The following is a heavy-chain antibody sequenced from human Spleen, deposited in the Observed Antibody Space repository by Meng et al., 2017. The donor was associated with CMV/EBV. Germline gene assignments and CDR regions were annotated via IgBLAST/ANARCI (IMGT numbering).Heavy chain of an antibody. CDR3: ARARFDY. Sequence: SETLSLTCTVSGYSISSGYYWGWVRQPPGKGLEWIGSIYHSGSTYYNPSLKSRATISVDTSKNQFSLKLSSVTAADTAVYYCARARFDYWGQGTLVTVSS. CDR1: GYSISSGYY. CDR2: IYHSGST. V-gene: IGHV4-38-2*02. J-gene: IGHJ4*02.